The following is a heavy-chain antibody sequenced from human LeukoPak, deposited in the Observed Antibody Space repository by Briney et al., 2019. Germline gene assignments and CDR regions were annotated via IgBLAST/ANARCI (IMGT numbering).Heavy chain of an antibody. CDR1: GFTFSTYW. Sequence: GGSLRLSCAASGFTFSTYWMHWVRQAPGKGLVWVSRINRDGSSISYAGSVKGRFTISRDNAKNTLYLQTNSLRAEDTAVYYCARPAYGGDAVVAFDIWGQGTMVTVSS. J-gene: IGHJ3*02. CDR2: INRDGSSI. V-gene: IGHV3-74*01. D-gene: IGHD4-23*01. CDR3: ARPAYGGDAVVAFDI.